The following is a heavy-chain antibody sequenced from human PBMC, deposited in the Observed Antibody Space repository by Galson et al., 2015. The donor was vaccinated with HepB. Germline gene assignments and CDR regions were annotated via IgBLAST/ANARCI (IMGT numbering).Heavy chain of an antibody. CDR2: ISGSGGST. CDR1: GFTFSSYA. CDR3: ASTSLPLYSGSYYPPWDY. V-gene: IGHV3-23*01. D-gene: IGHD1-26*01. Sequence: SLRLSCAASGFTFSSYAMSWVRQAPGKGLEWVSAISGSGGSTYYADSVKGRFTISRDNSKNTLYLQMNSLRAEDTAVYYCASTSLPLYSGSYYPPWDYWGQGTLVTVSS. J-gene: IGHJ4*02.